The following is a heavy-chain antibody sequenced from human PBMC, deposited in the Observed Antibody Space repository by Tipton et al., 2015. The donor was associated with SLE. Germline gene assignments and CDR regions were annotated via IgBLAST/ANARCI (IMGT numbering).Heavy chain of an antibody. V-gene: IGHV4-4*02. CDR1: GGSISSTTW. D-gene: IGHD3-3*01. J-gene: IGHJ4*02. Sequence: TLSLTCAVSGGSISSTTWWSWVRQPPGKGLEWIGEIYHSGSTNYNPSLKSRVTISVDKSKNHFSLNLSSVTAADTAVYYCARVVSFYDFWSGYSEWGQGTLVTVSS. CDR3: ARVVSFYDFWSGYSE. CDR2: IYHSGST.